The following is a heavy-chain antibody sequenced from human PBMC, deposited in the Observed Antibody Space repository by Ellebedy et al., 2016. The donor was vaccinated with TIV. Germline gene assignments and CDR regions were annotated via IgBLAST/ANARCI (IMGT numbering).Heavy chain of an antibody. V-gene: IGHV1-46*04. Sequence: AASVKVSCKASGYTFTSYYMHWVRQAPGQGLEWMGIINPSGGSTSYAQKLQGRVTMTRDTSTSTVYMELSSLRSEDTAVYYCARCRGPGPRGYYYGMDVWGQGTTVTVSS. J-gene: IGHJ6*02. CDR1: GYTFTSYY. D-gene: IGHD2-15*01. CDR2: INPSGGST. CDR3: ARCRGPGPRGYYYGMDV.